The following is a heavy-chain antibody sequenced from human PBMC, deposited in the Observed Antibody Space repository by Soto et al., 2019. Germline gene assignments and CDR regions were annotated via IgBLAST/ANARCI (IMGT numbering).Heavy chain of an antibody. J-gene: IGHJ5*02. CDR1: GYTFTSYG. V-gene: IGHV1-18*01. D-gene: IGHD6-19*01. CDR3: AKVARWQWLVRRPGWFDP. Sequence: ASVKVSCKASGYTFTSYGISWVRQAPGQGLEWMGWISAYNGNTNYAQKLQGRVTMTTDTSTSTAYMELRSLRAEDTAVYYCAKVARWQWLVRRPGWFDPWGQGTLVTVSS. CDR2: ISAYNGNT.